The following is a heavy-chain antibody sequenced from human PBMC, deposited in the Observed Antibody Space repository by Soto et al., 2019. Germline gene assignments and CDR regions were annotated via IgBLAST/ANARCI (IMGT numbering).Heavy chain of an antibody. CDR3: ARRLLDYDFWSGYGPSPYNWCDP. J-gene: IGHJ5*02. CDR2: IYPGDSDT. CDR1: GYSFTSYW. V-gene: IGHV5-51*01. Sequence: PGESLKISCKGSGYSFTSYWIGWVRQMPGKGLEWMGIIYPGDSDTRYSPSFQGQVTISADKSISTAYLQWSSLKASDTAMYYCARRLLDYDFWSGYGPSPYNWCDPWGQGTLVTGSS. D-gene: IGHD3-3*01.